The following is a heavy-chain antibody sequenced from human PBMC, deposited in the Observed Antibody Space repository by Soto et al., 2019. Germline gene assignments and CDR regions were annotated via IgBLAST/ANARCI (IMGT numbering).Heavy chain of an antibody. V-gene: IGHV1-69*02. J-gene: IGHJ5*02. CDR3: ARRHCSCGSCYSAWFDP. CDR2: IIPILGIA. D-gene: IGHD2-15*01. Sequence: SVKVSCKASGGTFSSYTISWVRQAPGQVLEWMGRIIPILGIANYAQKFQGRVTITADKSTSTAYMELSSLRSEDTAVYYCARRHCSCGSCYSAWFDPWGQGTLVTSPQ. CDR1: GGTFSSYT.